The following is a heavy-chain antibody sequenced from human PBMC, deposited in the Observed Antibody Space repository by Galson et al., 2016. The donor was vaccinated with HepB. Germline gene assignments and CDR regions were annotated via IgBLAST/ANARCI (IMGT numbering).Heavy chain of an antibody. V-gene: IGHV3-30*03. J-gene: IGHJ6*02. Sequence: SLRLSCAGSGFIFGEYDMHWVRQVPGKGLEWMAVISKDGRNKYYGDSVKGRFTISRDNSKNTLFLQMNSLRGEDTAVYFCAGEGIIGSPSKNYLYYGMDVWGQGTTVIVSS. D-gene: IGHD3-10*01. CDR1: GFIFGEYD. CDR2: ISKDGRNK. CDR3: AGEGIIGSPSKNYLYYGMDV.